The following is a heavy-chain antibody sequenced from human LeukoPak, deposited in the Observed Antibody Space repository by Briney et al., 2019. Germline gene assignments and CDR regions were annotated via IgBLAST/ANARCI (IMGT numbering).Heavy chain of an antibody. Sequence: GASVKVSCKASGGTFTGYAIGWVRQAPGQGLEWMGGIIPIFGTANYAQKLQGRVTMTTDTSTSTAYMELRSLRSDDTAVYYCARVTYYYDSSGYSGPGEFDYWGQGTLVTVSS. CDR2: IIPIFGTA. J-gene: IGHJ4*02. CDR1: GGTFTGYA. CDR3: ARVTYYYDSSGYSGPGEFDY. D-gene: IGHD3-22*01. V-gene: IGHV1-69*05.